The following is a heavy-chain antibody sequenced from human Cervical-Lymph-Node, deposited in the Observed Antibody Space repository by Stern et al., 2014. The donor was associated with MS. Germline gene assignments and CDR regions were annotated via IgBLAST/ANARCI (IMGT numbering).Heavy chain of an antibody. J-gene: IGHJ4*02. V-gene: IGHV1-2*02. CDR2: INANSGGT. CDR3: ARDMSTVTTPYFDY. D-gene: IGHD4-17*01. CDR1: GFTFTSCY. Sequence: VQLVQSGAEVRRPGASVKAACKASGFTFTSCYMHWVRQAPGQGLEWMGWINANSGGTNSAQKFQGRVTMTRDTSISTVYMDLTGLTSDDTAIYYCARDMSTVTTPYFDYWGQGTLVTVPS.